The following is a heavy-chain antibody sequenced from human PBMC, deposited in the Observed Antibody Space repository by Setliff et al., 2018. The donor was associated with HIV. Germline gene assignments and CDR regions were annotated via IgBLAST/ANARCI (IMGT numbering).Heavy chain of an antibody. CDR2: FDPQDGKT. Sequence: GASVKVSCKISGYTLTEVSMHWVRQAPGKGLEWMGYFDPQDGKTIYAQKFQGRVTMTEDTSTYTAYMELSGLRSEDTAVYYCARGAGNPHWYYDTWSGPRSGYFQHWGQGTLVTVSS. CDR1: GYTLTEVS. V-gene: IGHV1-24*01. CDR3: ARGAGNPHWYYDTWSGPRSGYFQH. D-gene: IGHD3-3*01. J-gene: IGHJ1*01.